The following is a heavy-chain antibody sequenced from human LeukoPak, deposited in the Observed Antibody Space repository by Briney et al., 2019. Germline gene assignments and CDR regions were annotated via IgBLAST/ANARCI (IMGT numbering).Heavy chain of an antibody. Sequence: PGGSLRLSCAACGLTFSSYSMNWVRQAPGKGLEWVSSISSSSRYIYYADSVKGRFTISRDNAKKSLYLQMNSLKAEDTAVYYCARDGVLMVYAIYYWGQGTLVTVSS. CDR2: ISSSSRYI. V-gene: IGHV3-21*01. CDR1: GLTFSSYS. CDR3: ARDGVLMVYAIYY. D-gene: IGHD2-8*01. J-gene: IGHJ4*02.